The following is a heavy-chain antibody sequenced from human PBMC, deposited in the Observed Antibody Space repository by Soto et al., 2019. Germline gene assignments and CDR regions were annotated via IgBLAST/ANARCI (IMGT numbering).Heavy chain of an antibody. CDR2: ISYDGSNK. Sequence: GGSLRLSCAASGFTFSSYGMHWVRQAPGKGLEWVAVISYDGSNKYYADSVKGRFTISRDNSKNTLYLQMNSLRAEDTAVYYCAKDLAPNTYNCLDYWGQGTLVTVSS. V-gene: IGHV3-30*18. J-gene: IGHJ4*02. D-gene: IGHD1-20*01. CDR3: AKDLAPNTYNCLDY. CDR1: GFTFSSYG.